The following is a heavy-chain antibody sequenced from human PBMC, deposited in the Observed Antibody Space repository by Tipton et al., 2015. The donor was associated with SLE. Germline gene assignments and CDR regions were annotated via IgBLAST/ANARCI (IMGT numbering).Heavy chain of an antibody. CDR2: MRRGGRT. CDR1: GASISTYY. CDR3: ARGGGDSSSCQDFDR. V-gene: IGHV4-4*07. Sequence: TLSLTCSVSGASISTYYWGWIRQAPGKGLEWVGCMRRGGRTDYNPSLQSRVAMSVDTSKNQLSIELNSVTAADTAVYYCARGGGDSSSCQDFDRWGQGTLVTVSS. J-gene: IGHJ4*02. D-gene: IGHD6-13*01.